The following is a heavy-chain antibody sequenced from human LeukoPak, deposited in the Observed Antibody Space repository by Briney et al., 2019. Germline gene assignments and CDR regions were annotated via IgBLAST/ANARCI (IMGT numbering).Heavy chain of an antibody. D-gene: IGHD3-22*01. Sequence: GGSLRLSCAASGFTFSSYGMHWVRQAPGKGLEWVAFIRYDGSNKYYADSVKGRYTISRDNSKNTLYLQMNSLRAEDTAVYYCAKDLDYYDSSGYGPGYWGQGTLATVSS. CDR1: GFTFSSYG. CDR3: AKDLDYYDSSGYGPGY. CDR2: IRYDGSNK. V-gene: IGHV3-30*02. J-gene: IGHJ4*02.